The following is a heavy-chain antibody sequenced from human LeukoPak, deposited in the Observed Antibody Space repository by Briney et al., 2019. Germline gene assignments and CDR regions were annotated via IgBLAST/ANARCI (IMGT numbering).Heavy chain of an antibody. CDR1: GFTFSSYA. J-gene: IGHJ4*02. Sequence: GGSLRLSCAASGFTFSSYAMSWVRQAPGKGLEWVSAISGSGGSTYYADSVKGRFTISRDNSKNTLYLQMNSLRAEEPGIYVCETMGERDLGISRYCWGQRTLVTVSS. CDR2: ISGSGGST. D-gene: IGHD1-26*01. V-gene: IGHV3-23*01. CDR3: ETMGERDLGISRYC.